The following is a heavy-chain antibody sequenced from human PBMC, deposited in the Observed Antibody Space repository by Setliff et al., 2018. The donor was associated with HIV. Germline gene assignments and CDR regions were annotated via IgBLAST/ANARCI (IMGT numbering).Heavy chain of an antibody. Sequence: PGESLKISCKGSGYSFTSYWIGWVRQMPGKGLEWMGIIYPGDSDTRYSPSFQGQVTISADKSISTAYLQWSSLKASDTAMYYCARGYNSSWYCDAFDIWGQGTMVTV. V-gene: IGHV5-51*01. CDR2: IYPGDSDT. CDR3: ARGYNSSWYCDAFDI. D-gene: IGHD6-13*01. CDR1: GYSFTSYW. J-gene: IGHJ3*02.